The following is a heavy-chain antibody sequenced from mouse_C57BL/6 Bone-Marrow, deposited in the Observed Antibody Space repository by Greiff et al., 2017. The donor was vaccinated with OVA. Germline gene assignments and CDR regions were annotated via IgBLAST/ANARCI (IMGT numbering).Heavy chain of an antibody. CDR3: EREGLREYFDY. CDR2: IYPRSGNT. D-gene: IGHD2-4*01. V-gene: IGHV1-81*01. CDR1: GYTFTSYG. J-gene: IGHJ2*01. Sequence: QVQLQQSGAELARPGASVKLSCKASGYTFTSYGLSWVKQRTGQGLEWIGEIYPRSGNTYYNEKFKGKATLTADKSSSTAYMELRSLTSEDSAVYFCEREGLREYFDYWGQGTTLTVSS.